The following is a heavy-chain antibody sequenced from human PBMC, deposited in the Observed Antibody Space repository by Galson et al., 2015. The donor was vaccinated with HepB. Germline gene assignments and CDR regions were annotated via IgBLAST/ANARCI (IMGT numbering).Heavy chain of an antibody. CDR2: TYYRAKWYS. Sequence: CAISGDGVSSTTAAWNWLRQSPSSGLEWLGRTYYRAKWYSEYAPSARSRSTVNPAPSRNQFSLQLISLTPEDTAVYYCARGDGYSFDYWAQGPLVPVSS. D-gene: IGHD5-24*01. CDR3: ARGDGYSFDY. J-gene: IGHJ4*02. V-gene: IGHV6-1*01. CDR1: GDGVSSTTAA.